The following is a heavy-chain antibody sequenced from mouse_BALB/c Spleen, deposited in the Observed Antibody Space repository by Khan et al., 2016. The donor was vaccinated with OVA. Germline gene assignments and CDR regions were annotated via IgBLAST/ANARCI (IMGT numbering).Heavy chain of an antibody. D-gene: IGHD2-14*01. V-gene: IGHV2-6-4*01. Sequence: QVQLKESGPGLVAPSQSLSITCTVSGFSVSRYNIHWIRQAPGKGLEWLGMIWGGGGTDYNPNLKSRLNISKDNSKSQVFLKMNSLQTDDTAMYYCDRAYYRYDGYYAMDYWGQGTSVTVSS. CDR1: GFSVSRYN. J-gene: IGHJ4*01. CDR3: DRAYYRYDGYYAMDY. CDR2: IWGGGGT.